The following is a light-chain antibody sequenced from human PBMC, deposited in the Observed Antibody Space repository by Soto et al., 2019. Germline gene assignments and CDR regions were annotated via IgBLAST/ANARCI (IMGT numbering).Light chain of an antibody. J-gene: IGKJ1*01. CDR3: QQYGRSPDWDRLT. CDR2: GAT. Sequence: EIVLTQSPGTLSLSPGERATLSCRASQSISSSNLAWYQQKPGQAPRLLLYGATYRPAGIPDRFSGSGSGTDFTLNISRMEPEDFAVYYCQQYGRSPDWDRLTFGQGTKVEGK. V-gene: IGKV3-20*01. CDR1: QSISSSN.